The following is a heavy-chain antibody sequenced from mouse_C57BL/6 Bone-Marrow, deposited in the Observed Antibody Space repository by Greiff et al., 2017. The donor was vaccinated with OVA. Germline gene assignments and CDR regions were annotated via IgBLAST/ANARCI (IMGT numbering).Heavy chain of an antibody. CDR2: IDPANGNT. Sequence: EVQLVESVAELVRPGASVKLSCTASGFNIKNTYMHWVKQRPEQGLEWIGRIDPANGNTKYAPKFQGKATITADTSSNTAYLQLSSLTSEDTAIYYGAREARDSSYYYAMDYWGQGTSVTVSS. CDR3: AREARDSSYYYAMDY. V-gene: IGHV14-3*01. CDR1: GFNIKNTY. J-gene: IGHJ4*01. D-gene: IGHD3-2*02.